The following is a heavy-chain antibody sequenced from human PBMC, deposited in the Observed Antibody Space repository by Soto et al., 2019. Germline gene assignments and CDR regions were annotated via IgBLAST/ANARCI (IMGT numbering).Heavy chain of an antibody. Sequence: PGESLKISCKGSGYSFTSYLISWVRQMPGKGLGWMGRIDPSDSYTNYSPSFQGHVTISADKSISTAYLQWSSLKASDTAMYYCERDSSGAWDYYYGMDVWGQGTTVTVSS. CDR3: ERDSSGAWDYYYGMDV. D-gene: IGHD6-19*01. CDR1: GYSFTSYL. V-gene: IGHV5-10-1*01. J-gene: IGHJ6*02. CDR2: IDPSDSYT.